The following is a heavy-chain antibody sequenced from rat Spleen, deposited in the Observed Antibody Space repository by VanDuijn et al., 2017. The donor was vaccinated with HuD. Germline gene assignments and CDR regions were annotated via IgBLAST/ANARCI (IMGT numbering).Heavy chain of an antibody. D-gene: IGHD1-2*01. Sequence: EVQLVESGGGLVQPGKSLKLSCAASGFTFSNFYMAWVPQAPTKGLEWVASISTGGGNTYYRDSVKCRFTISRDNTRRSLYLQMDSLRSEDTATYYCTTDNDSSYTVYVMDAWGQGASVTVSS. J-gene: IGHJ4*01. V-gene: IGHV5-27*01. CDR3: TTDNDSSYTVYVMDA. CDR2: ISTGGGNT. CDR1: GFTFSNFY.